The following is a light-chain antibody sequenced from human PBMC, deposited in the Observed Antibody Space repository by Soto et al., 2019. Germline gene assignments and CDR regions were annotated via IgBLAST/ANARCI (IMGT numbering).Light chain of an antibody. CDR3: QQYYSTPLT. Sequence: DIVMTQSPDSLAVSLGERATINCKSSQSVLYSSNNKNYLAWYQQKPGQPPKLLIYWASTRESGVPDRFSGSGSGTDFILTISSLQAEDVAVYYCQQYYSTPLTFGGGTKVEIK. V-gene: IGKV4-1*01. J-gene: IGKJ4*01. CDR1: QSVLYSSNNKNY. CDR2: WAS.